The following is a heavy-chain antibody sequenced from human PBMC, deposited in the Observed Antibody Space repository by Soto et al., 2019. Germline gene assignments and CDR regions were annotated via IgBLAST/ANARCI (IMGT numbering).Heavy chain of an antibody. Sequence: QVQLVESGGGVVQPGRSLRLSCAASGFTFSSYGMHWVRQAPGKGLEWVAVIWYDGSNKYYADSVKGRFTISRDNSKNTLYMQMNSLRAEDTAVYYCARGDKAAAATETIDYYYYGMDVWGQGTTVTVSS. CDR1: GFTFSSYG. V-gene: IGHV3-33*01. CDR2: IWYDGSNK. D-gene: IGHD6-13*01. J-gene: IGHJ6*02. CDR3: ARGDKAAAATETIDYYYYGMDV.